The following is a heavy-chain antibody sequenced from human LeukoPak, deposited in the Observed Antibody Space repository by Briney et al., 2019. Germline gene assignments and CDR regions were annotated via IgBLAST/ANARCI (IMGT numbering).Heavy chain of an antibody. D-gene: IGHD2-15*01. CDR2: INWNGGST. CDR1: GFTFDDYG. Sequence: GGSLRLSCAASGFTFDDYGMSWVRQAPGKGLEWVSGINWNGGSTGYADSVKGRFTISRDNAKNSLYLQMNSLRAEDTALYYCARARYCSGGSCYPNWFDPWGQGTLVTVSS. J-gene: IGHJ5*02. CDR3: ARARYCSGGSCYPNWFDP. V-gene: IGHV3-20*04.